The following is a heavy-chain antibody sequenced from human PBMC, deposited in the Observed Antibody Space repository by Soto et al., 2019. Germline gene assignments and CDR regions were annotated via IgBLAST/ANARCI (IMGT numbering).Heavy chain of an antibody. V-gene: IGHV1-69*13. J-gene: IGHJ6*02. CDR1: GGTFSSYA. Sequence: ASVKVSCKASGGTFSSYAISWVRQAPGQGLEWMGGIIPIFGTANYAQKFQGRVTITADESTSTAYMELSSLRSEDTAVYYCARVVTMVRGSRDYYYYGMDVWGQGTTVTVSS. CDR2: IIPIFGTA. CDR3: ARVVTMVRGSRDYYYYGMDV. D-gene: IGHD3-10*01.